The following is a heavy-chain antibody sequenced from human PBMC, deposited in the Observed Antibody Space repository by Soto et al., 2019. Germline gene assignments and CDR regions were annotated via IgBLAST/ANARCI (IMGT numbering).Heavy chain of an antibody. J-gene: IGHJ4*01. D-gene: IGHD5-12*01. CDR3: ARGGTLAVTPIGEY. CDR2: ISSSSSTI. CDR1: GFTFRSYN. V-gene: IGHV3-48*02. Sequence: DVQLVESGGGLVQPGGSLRLSCAASGFTFRSYNMNWVRQAPGKGLDWLSYISSSSSTIYYADSVKGRFTISRDNAKNSLYLQMNSLRDDDTAMYYCARGGTLAVTPIGEYWGQGTLVTVSS.